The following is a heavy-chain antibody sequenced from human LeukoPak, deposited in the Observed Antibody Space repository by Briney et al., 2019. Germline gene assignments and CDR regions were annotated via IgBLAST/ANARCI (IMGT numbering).Heavy chain of an antibody. J-gene: IGHJ4*02. Sequence: GGSLRLSCAASGFTFSSYSMNWVRQAPGKGLEWVSSISSSSSYIYYADSVKGRFTISRDNAKNTLYLQMNTLRPEDTAVYYCARGLAAAGGVFFDYWGQGTLVAVSS. CDR1: GFTFSSYS. CDR3: ARGLAAAGGVFFDY. D-gene: IGHD6-13*01. V-gene: IGHV3-21*01. CDR2: ISSSSSYI.